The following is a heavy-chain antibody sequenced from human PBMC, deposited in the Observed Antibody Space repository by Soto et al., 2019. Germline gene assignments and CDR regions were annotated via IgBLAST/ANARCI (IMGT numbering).Heavy chain of an antibody. CDR2: IYRTGST. J-gene: IGHJ4*02. CDR3: ASRDPGTSVDY. Sequence: SETLSLTCAVSGGSFTSNNWWTWVRQPPGQGLEWIGEIYRTGSTNYNPSLKSRVTISLDKSENQFSLKVTSLTAADTSVYYCASRDPGTSVDYWGLGTPVTVSS. V-gene: IGHV4-4*02. CDR1: GGSFTSNNW. D-gene: IGHD1-7*01.